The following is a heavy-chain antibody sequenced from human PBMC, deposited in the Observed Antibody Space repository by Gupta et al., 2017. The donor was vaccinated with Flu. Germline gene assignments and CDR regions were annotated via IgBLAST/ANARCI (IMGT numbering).Heavy chain of an antibody. CDR1: GDSVNSTRYY. Sequence: QQQFQESGPRLVKPAETLSLICSVSGDSVNSTRYYWNWVRQPPGKGLEWIGNIYYTGKTHYNPSLKSRVSLSLDTSKNQFSLSLTAVTTADAAVYFCARLCATDSCPRNSFDIWGPGTVVTVSA. J-gene: IGHJ3*02. CDR2: IYYTGKT. D-gene: IGHD2-15*01. CDR3: ARLCATDSCPRNSFDI. V-gene: IGHV4-39*01.